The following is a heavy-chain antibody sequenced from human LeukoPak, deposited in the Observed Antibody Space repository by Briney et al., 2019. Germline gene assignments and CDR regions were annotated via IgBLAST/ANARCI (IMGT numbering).Heavy chain of an antibody. Sequence: PGGSLRLSCAASGFTFSSYAMSWVRQAPGKGLEWVSAISGNGGRTYYADSVKGRFTISRDNSKNTLYLQMNSLSAEDTAVYYCAKPAFNGVWPFDPWGQGTLVTVSS. D-gene: IGHD2-8*01. CDR3: AKPAFNGVWPFDP. V-gene: IGHV3-23*01. CDR2: ISGNGGRT. CDR1: GFTFSSYA. J-gene: IGHJ5*02.